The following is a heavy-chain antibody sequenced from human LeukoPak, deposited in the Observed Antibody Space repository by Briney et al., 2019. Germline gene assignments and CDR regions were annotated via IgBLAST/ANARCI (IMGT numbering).Heavy chain of an antibody. CDR3: ARVYDLWPYYYYMDV. D-gene: IGHD3-3*01. Sequence: MASETLSLTCNVSGGSISNYYWSWIRQPAGKGLEWLGRIYSSGTTHYNPSLASRLIMSVDTPRNQFSMRLTSVTAADTAVYYCARVYDLWPYYYYMDVWGKGTTVTASS. CDR2: IYSSGTT. J-gene: IGHJ6*03. V-gene: IGHV4-4*07. CDR1: GGSISNYY.